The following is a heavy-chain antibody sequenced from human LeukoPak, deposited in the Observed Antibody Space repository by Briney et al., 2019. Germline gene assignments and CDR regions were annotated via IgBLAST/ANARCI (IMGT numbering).Heavy chain of an antibody. J-gene: IGHJ5*02. CDR1: GGSFGGHY. D-gene: IGHD6-13*01. CDR2: INHSGST. V-gene: IGHV4-34*01. Sequence: PSETLSLTCAVFGGSFGGHYWSWIRQPPGKGLEWIGEINHSGSTNYNTSLKSRVTMSVDTSKNQFSLKLSSVTAADTAVYYCASLSSSWDPAGFDPWGQGTLVTVSS. CDR3: ASLSSSWDPAGFDP.